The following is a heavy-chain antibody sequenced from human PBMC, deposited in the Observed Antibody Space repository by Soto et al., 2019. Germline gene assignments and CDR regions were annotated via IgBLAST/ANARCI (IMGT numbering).Heavy chain of an antibody. D-gene: IGHD3-22*01. CDR1: GGTFSSYA. Sequence: QVQLVQSGAEVKKHGSSVKVSSKASGGTFSSYAISWVRQAPGQGLEWMGGIIPIFGTANYAQKFQGRVTITADESKSTAYMELSSLRSEDTAVYYCARDLGYYYSSGYYNWLDPWGQGTLVTVSS. CDR3: ARDLGYYYSSGYYNWLDP. V-gene: IGHV1-69*01. J-gene: IGHJ5*02. CDR2: IIPIFGTA.